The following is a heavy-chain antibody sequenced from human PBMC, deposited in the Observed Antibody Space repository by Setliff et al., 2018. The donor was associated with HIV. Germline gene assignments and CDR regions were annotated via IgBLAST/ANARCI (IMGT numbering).Heavy chain of an antibody. CDR2: ISSNGGST. CDR3: ARSVGYYDSSGYYHYYFDY. J-gene: IGHJ4*02. Sequence: PGGSLRLSCSASGFTFSSYAMHWVRQAPGKGLEYVSAISSNGGSTYYADSVKGRFTISRDNSKNTLYLQMSSLRAEDTAVYYCARSVGYYDSSGYYHYYFDYWGQGTLVTVSS. D-gene: IGHD3-22*01. CDR1: GFTFSSYA. V-gene: IGHV3-64D*09.